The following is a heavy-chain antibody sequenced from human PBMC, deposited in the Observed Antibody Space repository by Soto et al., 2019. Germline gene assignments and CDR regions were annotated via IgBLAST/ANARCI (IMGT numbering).Heavy chain of an antibody. CDR2: IIPIFGTA. Sequence: SVKVSCKASGGTFSSYAISWVRQAPGQGLEWMGGIIPIFGTANYAQKFQGRVTITADKSTSTAYMELSSLRSEDTAVYYCARTFGGSRYYFDYWGQGALVTVSS. CDR3: ARTFGGSRYYFDY. CDR1: GGTFSSYA. J-gene: IGHJ4*02. D-gene: IGHD3-3*01. V-gene: IGHV1-69*06.